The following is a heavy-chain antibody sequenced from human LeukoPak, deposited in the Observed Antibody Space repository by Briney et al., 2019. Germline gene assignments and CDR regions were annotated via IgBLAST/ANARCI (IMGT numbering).Heavy chain of an antibody. Sequence: GGSLRLSCAASGFTFSSYWMHWVRQAPGKGLVWVSRINTDGSSTSYADSVKGRFTISRDNAKNSLYLQMNSLRAEDTAVYYCARDWVRSSCTDWGQGTLVTVSS. CDR3: ARDWVRSSCTD. CDR2: INTDGSST. V-gene: IGHV3-74*01. J-gene: IGHJ4*02. D-gene: IGHD6-13*01. CDR1: GFTFSSYW.